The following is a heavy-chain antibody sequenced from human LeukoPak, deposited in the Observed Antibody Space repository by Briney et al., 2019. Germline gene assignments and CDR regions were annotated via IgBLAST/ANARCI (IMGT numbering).Heavy chain of an antibody. CDR2: INPNSGGT. D-gene: IGHD3-10*01. CDR3: ARDRVRGVKGYFDY. V-gene: IGHV1-2*02. Sequence: GASVKVSCKASGYTFTGYYMHWVRQAPGQGLEWMGWINPNSGGTNYAQKFQGRVTMTRDTSISTAYMELSRLRSDDTAVYYCARDRVRGVKGYFDYWGQGTLVTVSS. J-gene: IGHJ4*02. CDR1: GYTFTGYY.